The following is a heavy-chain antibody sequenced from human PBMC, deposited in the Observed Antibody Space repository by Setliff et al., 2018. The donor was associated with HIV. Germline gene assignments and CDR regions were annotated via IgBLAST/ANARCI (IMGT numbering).Heavy chain of an antibody. J-gene: IGHJ1*01. CDR3: AKRDYEDSTSYAPFFQY. CDR2: ISAYDDST. CDR1: GFSFRNYA. D-gene: IGHD3-22*01. V-gene: IGHV3-23*01. Sequence: PGGSLRLSCAASGFSFRNYAMSWVRQAPGKGPEWVSGISAYDDSTYYADSVEGRFIISRDNSQNTLYLQMNSLTAEDTAIYYCAKRDYEDSTSYAPFFQYWGQGTLVTVSS.